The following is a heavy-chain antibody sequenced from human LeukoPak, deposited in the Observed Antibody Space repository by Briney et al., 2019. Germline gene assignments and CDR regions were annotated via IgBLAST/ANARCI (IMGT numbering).Heavy chain of an antibody. CDR3: AKDFSVFGELSQYYFDY. D-gene: IGHD3-10*02. V-gene: IGHV3-30*18. Sequence: GGSLRLSCAASGFTFSSYSMNWVRQAPGKGLEWVAVISYDGSNKYYADSVKGRFTISRDNSKNTLYLQMNSLRAEDTAVYYCAKDFSVFGELSQYYFDYWGQGTLVTVSP. CDR2: ISYDGSNK. CDR1: GFTFSSYS. J-gene: IGHJ4*02.